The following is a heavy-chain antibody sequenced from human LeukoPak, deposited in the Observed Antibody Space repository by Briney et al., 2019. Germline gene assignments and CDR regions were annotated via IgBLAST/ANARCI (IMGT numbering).Heavy chain of an antibody. V-gene: IGHV3-33*01. Sequence: GGSLRLSCAASGFTFSSYGMHWVRPAPGKGLEWVAVIWYDGSNKYYAVSVKGRFTISRDNSKNTLYLQMNSLRAEDTAVYYCARDRVGATTYYGMDVWGQGTTVTVSS. J-gene: IGHJ6*02. CDR2: IWYDGSNK. D-gene: IGHD1-26*01. CDR1: GFTFSSYG. CDR3: ARDRVGATTYYGMDV.